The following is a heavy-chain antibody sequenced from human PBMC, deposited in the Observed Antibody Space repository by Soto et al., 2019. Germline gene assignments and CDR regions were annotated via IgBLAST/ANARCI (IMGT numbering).Heavy chain of an antibody. D-gene: IGHD4-17*01. CDR3: ARGPDDSDVPRWDY. CDR2: INLRGGTT. J-gene: IGHJ4*02. Sequence: QVQLVQSGAEVRKPGASVRLSCETSGYNFNQYYIHWVRQAPGQGLEWMGIINLRGGTTEYAHKLRGRVTVTGDTSTGTAYVQVSSLRSEDTAVYFCARGPDDSDVPRWDYWGEGTLVTVSS. CDR1: GYNFNQYY. V-gene: IGHV1-46*02.